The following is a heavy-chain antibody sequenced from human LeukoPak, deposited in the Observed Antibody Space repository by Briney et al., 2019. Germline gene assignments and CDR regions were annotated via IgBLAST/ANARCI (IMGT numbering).Heavy chain of an antibody. V-gene: IGHV5-51*01. CDR1: GYSFTSYW. CDR3: ARTSVAGYSSSWYAYFDY. D-gene: IGHD6-13*01. CDR2: IYPGDSAT. Sequence: GESLETPCKGPGYSFTSYWIGWVPQMPGKGLEWMGIIYPGDSATRYSPSFQGQVTISVDKSISTAYLQWSSLKASDTAIYYCARTSVAGYSSSWYAYFDYWGQGTLVTVSS. J-gene: IGHJ4*02.